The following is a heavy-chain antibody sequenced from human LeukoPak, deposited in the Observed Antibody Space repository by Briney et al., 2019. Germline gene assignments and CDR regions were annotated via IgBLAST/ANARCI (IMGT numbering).Heavy chain of an antibody. CDR1: GGSISSYY. V-gene: IGHV4-59*01. D-gene: IGHD1-14*01. Sequence: SEVLSLTCTVSGGSISSYYWSWIRQPPGKGLEWIGYIYYSGNTNYNPSLKSRVTISIDTSRNQFSLKLNSVTAADTAVYYCARVGTGNFDYWGQGTLVTVSS. J-gene: IGHJ4*02. CDR3: ARVGTGNFDY. CDR2: IYYSGNT.